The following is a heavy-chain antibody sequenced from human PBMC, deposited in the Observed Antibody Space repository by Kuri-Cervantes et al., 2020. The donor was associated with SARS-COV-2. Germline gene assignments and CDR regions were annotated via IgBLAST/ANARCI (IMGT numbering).Heavy chain of an antibody. CDR2: ISSSSSQR. D-gene: IGHD2-2*01. Sequence: GGSLRLSCAASGFTFSTYSMTWVRQAPGKGLEWVSSISSSSSQRYYVDSVKGRFTISRDNAKNSLYLQMNSLRAEDTAVYYCAKDQQRRYCSSTSCYFSGFDIWGQGTMVTVSS. J-gene: IGHJ3*02. CDR3: AKDQQRRYCSSTSCYFSGFDI. CDR1: GFTFSTYS. V-gene: IGHV3-21*01.